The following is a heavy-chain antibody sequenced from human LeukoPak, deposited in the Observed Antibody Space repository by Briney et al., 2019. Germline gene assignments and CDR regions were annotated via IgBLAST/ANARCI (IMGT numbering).Heavy chain of an antibody. V-gene: IGHV3-30-3*01. CDR1: GFTFSSYA. Sequence: GGSLRLSCAASGFTFSSYAMHWVRQAPGKGLEWVAVISYDGSNKYYADSVRGRLTISRDNSKNTLYLQMNSLGAEDTAVYYCARDRGYTYGHPLDYWGQGTLVTVSS. D-gene: IGHD5-18*01. CDR2: ISYDGSNK. CDR3: ARDRGYTYGHPLDY. J-gene: IGHJ4*02.